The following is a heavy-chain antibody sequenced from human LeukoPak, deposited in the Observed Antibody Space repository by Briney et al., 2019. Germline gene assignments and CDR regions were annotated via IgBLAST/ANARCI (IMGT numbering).Heavy chain of an antibody. J-gene: IGHJ4*02. CDR1: GYTFTGYY. CDR3: ARDFGYYDSSGYYYESYYFDY. CDR2: INPNSGGT. Sequence: ASVKVSCKASGYTFTGYYMHWVRQAPGQGLEWMGRINPNSGGTNYAQKFQGRVTMTRDTSISTAYMELGRLRSDDTAVYYCARDFGYYDSSGYYYESYYFDYWGQGTLVTVSS. V-gene: IGHV1-2*06. D-gene: IGHD3-22*01.